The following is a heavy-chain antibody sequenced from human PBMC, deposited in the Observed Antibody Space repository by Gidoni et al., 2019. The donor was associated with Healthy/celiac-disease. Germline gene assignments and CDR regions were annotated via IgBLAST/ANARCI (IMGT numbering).Heavy chain of an antibody. CDR3: ARAGGVNYYFDY. V-gene: IGHV1-69*01. J-gene: IGHJ4*02. Sequence: GTANYAQKFQGRVTITADESTSTAYMELSSLRSEDTAVYYCARAGGVNYYFDYWGQGTLVTVSS. CDR2: GTA.